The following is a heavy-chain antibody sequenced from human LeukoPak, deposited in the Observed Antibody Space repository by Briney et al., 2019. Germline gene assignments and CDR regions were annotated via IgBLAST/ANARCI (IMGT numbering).Heavy chain of an antibody. CDR1: GYRFTSYW. J-gene: IGHJ4*02. D-gene: IGHD6-19*01. Sequence: GESLKISCQGSGYRFTSYWIGWVRPMPGKGLEWMVIIYPGDSDTRYSPSFQGQVTISADESITTAYLQWRSLKASDTAMYYCARGGGIAVSGTFFDYWGQGSLVTVSS. V-gene: IGHV5-51*01. CDR3: ARGGGIAVSGTFFDY. CDR2: IYPGDSDT.